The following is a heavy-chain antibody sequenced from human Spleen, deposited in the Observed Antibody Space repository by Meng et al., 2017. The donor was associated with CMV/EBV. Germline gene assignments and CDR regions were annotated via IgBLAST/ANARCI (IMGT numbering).Heavy chain of an antibody. CDR1: GFTFSSYA. CDR3: AKVRIASLGMDV. J-gene: IGHJ6*02. V-gene: IGHV3-23*01. Sequence: GGSLRLSCAASGFTFSSYAMSWVRQAPGKGLEWVSGITGSGGSTYYAESVKGRFTISRDNSKNTLYLQMNSLRAEDTAVYYCAKVRIASLGMDVWGQGTTVTVSS. D-gene: IGHD6-6*01. CDR2: ITGSGGST.